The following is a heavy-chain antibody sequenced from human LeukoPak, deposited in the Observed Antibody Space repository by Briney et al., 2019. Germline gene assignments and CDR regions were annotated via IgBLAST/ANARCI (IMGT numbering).Heavy chain of an antibody. Sequence: ASVKVSCKASGYTFTGYGISWVRQAPGQGLEWMGWISAYNGNTNYAQKLQGSVTMTTDTATSTAYMELRSLRSDDPAVYNCARDQANYDFWSGWDDWYFDLWGRGTLVTVSS. V-gene: IGHV1-18*01. D-gene: IGHD3-3*01. CDR3: ARDQANYDFWSGWDDWYFDL. CDR1: GYTFTGYG. J-gene: IGHJ2*01. CDR2: ISAYNGNT.